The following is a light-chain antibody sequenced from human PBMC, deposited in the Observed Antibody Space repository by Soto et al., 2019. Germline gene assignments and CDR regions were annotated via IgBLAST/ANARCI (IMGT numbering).Light chain of an antibody. V-gene: IGKV3-15*01. CDR2: GAS. CDR3: HQYNNWPRT. J-gene: IGKJ2*01. Sequence: EIVMTQSPATLSVSPGERATLSCTATQSISSDLAWYQQRPGQATRLLISGASTSATGIPARFSGSGSGTDFTLTSSSLQSEDFAVYYCHQYNNWPRTFGQGTKLEIK. CDR1: QSISSD.